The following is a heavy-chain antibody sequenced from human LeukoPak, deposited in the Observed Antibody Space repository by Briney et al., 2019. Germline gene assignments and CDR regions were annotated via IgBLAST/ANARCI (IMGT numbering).Heavy chain of an antibody. J-gene: IGHJ6*02. Sequence: GGSLRLSCATSGFTFLSYTMSWVRQAPGKGLEWVSGIYGRNGSTYYADSVKGRFTISRDNSKDTLYLQMNSLRPEDTAVYYCAKGIKGSYCNGDCYLTYYYYGLDVWGQGATVTVSS. V-gene: IGHV3-23*01. CDR2: IYGRNGST. CDR1: GFTFLSYT. CDR3: AKGIKGSYCNGDCYLTYYYYGLDV. D-gene: IGHD2-21*02.